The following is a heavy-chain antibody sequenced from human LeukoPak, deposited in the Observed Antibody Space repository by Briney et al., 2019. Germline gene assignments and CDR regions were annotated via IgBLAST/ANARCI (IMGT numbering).Heavy chain of an antibody. V-gene: IGHV4-30-4*08. CDR2: IYYSGST. CDR3: ARESDLATSPTEGYFDY. CDR1: GGSISSGGYY. D-gene: IGHD5-12*01. Sequence: SETLSLTCTVSGGSISSGGYYWSWIRQHPGKGLEWIGYIYYSGSTYYNPSLKSRVTISVDTSKNQFSLKLSSVTAADTAVYYCARESDLATSPTEGYFDYWGQGTLVTVSS. J-gene: IGHJ4*02.